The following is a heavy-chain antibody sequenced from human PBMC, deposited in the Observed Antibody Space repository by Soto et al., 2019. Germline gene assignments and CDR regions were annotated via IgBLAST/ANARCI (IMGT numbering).Heavy chain of an antibody. CDR3: TTDDPINTH. V-gene: IGHV3-15*01. CDR1: GFIFSNAW. J-gene: IGHJ4*02. Sequence: GGSLRLSCAASGFIFSNAWMSWVRQAPGKGLEWVGRIKSKINGGTTDYAAPVRGRFSISRDDSKNALYLQMSRLKTEDTAVYYCTTDDPINTHWGQGTLVTVSS. CDR2: IKSKINGGTT.